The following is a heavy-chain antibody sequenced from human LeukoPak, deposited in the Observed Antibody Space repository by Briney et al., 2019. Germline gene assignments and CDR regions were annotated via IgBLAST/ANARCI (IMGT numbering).Heavy chain of an antibody. D-gene: IGHD3-10*01. CDR1: GGSISSYY. Sequence: SETLSLTCTVSGGSISSYYWSWIRQPPGKGLEWIGYIYYSGSTNYNPSLKSRVTISVDTSKNQFSLKLSSVTAADTAVYYCARAPMVRGAQGVIAFDIWGQGTMVTVSS. CDR2: IYYSGST. J-gene: IGHJ3*02. CDR3: ARAPMVRGAQGVIAFDI. V-gene: IGHV4-59*01.